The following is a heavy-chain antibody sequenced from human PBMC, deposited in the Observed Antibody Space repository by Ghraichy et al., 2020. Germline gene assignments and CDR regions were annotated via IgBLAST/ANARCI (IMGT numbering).Heavy chain of an antibody. CDR1: GGSISSSNYY. J-gene: IGHJ2*01. D-gene: IGHD4-23*01. CDR3: AGSFAVITYLAL. V-gene: IGHV4-39*01. CDR2: MHHSGST. Sequence: SETLSLTCTVSGGSISSSNYYWGWIRQAPGKGLEWIGSMHHSGSTYYSPSLGSRVTLSADRSTNQFSLKLSSVTAADTAVYYCAGSFAVITYLALWGRGTLVTVSS.